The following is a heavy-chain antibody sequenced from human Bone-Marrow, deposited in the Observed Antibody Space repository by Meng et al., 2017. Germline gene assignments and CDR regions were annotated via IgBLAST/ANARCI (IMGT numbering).Heavy chain of an antibody. D-gene: IGHD3-22*01. CDR3: AREAHYYDSSGYYST. CDR2: ISAYNGNT. V-gene: IGHV1-18*01. CDR1: GYTFTSYG. Sequence: ASVKVSCKASGYTFTSYGISWVRQAPGQGLEWMGWISAYNGNTNYAQKLQGRVTMTTDTSTSTAYMELMSLRSDDTAVYYCAREAHYYDSSGYYSTWGQGTLVTVSS. J-gene: IGHJ5*02.